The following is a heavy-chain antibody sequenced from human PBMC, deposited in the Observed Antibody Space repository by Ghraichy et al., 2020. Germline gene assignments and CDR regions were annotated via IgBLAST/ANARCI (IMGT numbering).Heavy chain of an antibody. J-gene: IGHJ2*01. Sequence: SETLSLTCTVSGGSISSYYWSWVRQPPGKGLEWIGYIYYSGTTNYNPSLKSRVTMSVDTSKNQFSLNLSSVIAADTAVYYCARVGMSTYWYFDLWGRGTLVTVSS. D-gene: IGHD7-27*01. CDR1: GGSISSYY. CDR2: IYYSGTT. CDR3: ARVGMSTYWYFDL. V-gene: IGHV4-59*13.